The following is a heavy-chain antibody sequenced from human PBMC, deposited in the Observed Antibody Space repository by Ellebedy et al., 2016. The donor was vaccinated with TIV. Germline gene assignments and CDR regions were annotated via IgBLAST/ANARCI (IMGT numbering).Heavy chain of an antibody. J-gene: IGHJ5*02. V-gene: IGHV1-2*04. CDR1: GYTFTGYY. D-gene: IGHD2-15*01. CDR2: INPNSGGT. Sequence: ASVKVSXXASGYTFTGYYMHWVRQAPGQGLEWMGWINPNSGGTNYAQKFQGWVTMTRDTSISTAYMELSRLRSDDTAVYYCARDGGYCSGGSGYSPGGHNWFDPWGQGTLVTVSS. CDR3: ARDGGYCSGGSGYSPGGHNWFDP.